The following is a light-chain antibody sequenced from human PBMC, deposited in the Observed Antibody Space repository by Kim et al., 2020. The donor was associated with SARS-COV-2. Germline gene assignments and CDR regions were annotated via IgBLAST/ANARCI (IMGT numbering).Light chain of an antibody. J-gene: IGLJ3*02. CDR2: QDS. Sequence: YELTQPLSVSVSPGQTASITCSGDKLGDKYACWYQQKPGQSPVLVIYQDSKRPSGIPERFSGSNSGNTATLTISGTQAMDEADYYCQAWDSSTNWVFGGGTQLTVL. CDR1: KLGDKY. CDR3: QAWDSSTNWV. V-gene: IGLV3-1*01.